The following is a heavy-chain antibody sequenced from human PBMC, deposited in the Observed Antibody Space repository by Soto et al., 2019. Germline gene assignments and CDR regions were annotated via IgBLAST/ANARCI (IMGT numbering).Heavy chain of an antibody. V-gene: IGHV4-4*02. J-gene: IGHJ6*02. D-gene: IGHD3-16*02. CDR3: ATGITFGGAIEPSYYGMDV. CDR1: GGSISSSNW. Sequence: QVQLQESGPGLVKPSGTLSLTCAVSGGSISSSNWWSWVRQPPGKGLEWIGEIYHSGSTNYNPSXXGRATTSVDHXXNXCXXELSSLTAADTAVYYCATGITFGGAIEPSYYGMDVGGQGTTVTVSS. CDR2: IYHSGST.